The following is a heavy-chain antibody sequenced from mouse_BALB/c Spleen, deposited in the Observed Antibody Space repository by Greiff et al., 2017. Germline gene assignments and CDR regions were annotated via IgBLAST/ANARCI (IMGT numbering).Heavy chain of an antibody. Sequence: QVQLKQSGPGLVQPSQSLSITCTVSGFSLTSYGVHWVRQSPGKGLEWLGVIWSGGSTDYNAAFISRLSISKDNSKSQVFFKMNSLQANDTAIYYCASAWYFDVWGAGTTVTVSS. CDR2: IWSGGST. V-gene: IGHV2-2*02. CDR3: ASAWYFDV. J-gene: IGHJ1*01. CDR1: GFSLTSYG.